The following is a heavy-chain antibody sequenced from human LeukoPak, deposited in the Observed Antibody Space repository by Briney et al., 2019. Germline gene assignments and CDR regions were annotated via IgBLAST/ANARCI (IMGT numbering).Heavy chain of an antibody. D-gene: IGHD3-22*01. CDR1: GYTFTGYY. CDR3: ARECPADSGYYAAFGY. J-gene: IGHJ4*02. Sequence: GASVKVSCKASGYTFTGYYMHWVRQAPGQGLEWMGWINPNSGGTNYAQKFQGRVTMTRDTSISTAYMELSRLRSDDTAVYYCARECPADSGYYAAFGYWGQGTLVTVSS. V-gene: IGHV1-2*02. CDR2: INPNSGGT.